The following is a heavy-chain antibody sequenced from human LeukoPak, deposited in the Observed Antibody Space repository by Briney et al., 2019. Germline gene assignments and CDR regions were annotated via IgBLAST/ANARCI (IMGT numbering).Heavy chain of an antibody. V-gene: IGHV4-61*02. D-gene: IGHD6-13*01. J-gene: IGHJ6*03. CDR3: ARDRKFVGSSSSTYYYYYMDV. CDR2: IYTSGST. Sequence: PSQTLSLTCTVSGGSISSGSYYWSWIRQPAGKGLEWIGRIYTSGSTSYNPSLKSRVTISVDTSKNQFSLKLSSVTAADTAVYYCARDRKFVGSSSSTYYYYYMDVWGKGTTVTISS. CDR1: GGSISSGSYY.